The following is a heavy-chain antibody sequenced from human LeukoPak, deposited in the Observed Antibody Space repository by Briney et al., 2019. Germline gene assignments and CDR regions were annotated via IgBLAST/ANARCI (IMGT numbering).Heavy chain of an antibody. Sequence: GGSLRLSCAASGFTFSSYGMHWVRQAPGKGLEWVAFIRYDGSNKYYADSVKGRFTISRDNSKNTLYLQMNSLRAEDTAVYYCAKSPARSVATPGRSSDYWGQGTLVTVSS. D-gene: IGHD4-23*01. CDR3: AKSPARSVATPGRSSDY. V-gene: IGHV3-30*02. CDR2: IRYDGSNK. CDR1: GFTFSSYG. J-gene: IGHJ4*02.